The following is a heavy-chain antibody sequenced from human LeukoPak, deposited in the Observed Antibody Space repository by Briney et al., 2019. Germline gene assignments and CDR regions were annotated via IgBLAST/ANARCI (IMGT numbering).Heavy chain of an antibody. CDR2: IWYDGSNK. CDR1: GFTFSSYG. CDR3: ARERGIAAAAAFDY. D-gene: IGHD6-13*01. J-gene: IGHJ4*02. Sequence: GRSLRLSCAASGFTFSSYGMHWVRQAPGKGLEWVAVIWYDGSNKYYADSVKGRFTISRDNSKNTLYLQMNSLRAEDTAMYYCARERGIAAAAAFDYWGQGTLVTVSS. V-gene: IGHV3-33*01.